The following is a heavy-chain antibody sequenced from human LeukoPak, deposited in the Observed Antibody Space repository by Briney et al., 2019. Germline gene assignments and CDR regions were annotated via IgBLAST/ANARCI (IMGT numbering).Heavy chain of an antibody. J-gene: IGHJ3*02. CDR1: GFTFSSYW. Sequence: PGGSRRLSCAASGFTFSSYWMSWVRQAPGKGLEWVSGISPGGGPTYYADSVKGRFTISRDDSKNTLYLQMNNLRAEDTAVYYCARGRDGYNLVDAFDIWGQGIMVTVSS. V-gene: IGHV3-23*01. CDR2: ISPGGGPT. CDR3: ARGRDGYNLVDAFDI. D-gene: IGHD5-24*01.